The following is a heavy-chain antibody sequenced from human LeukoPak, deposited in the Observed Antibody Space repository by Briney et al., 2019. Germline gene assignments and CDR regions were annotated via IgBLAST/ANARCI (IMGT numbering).Heavy chain of an antibody. Sequence: GRSLRLSCAASGFTFSNYAMSWVRQAPGKGLEWVSGITGSGDSTHYGDSVKGRFTISRDNSKNTLYLQMNSLRAEDTAVYYCAKDKEVATHYYHGMDVWGQGTTVTVSS. V-gene: IGHV3-23*01. CDR2: ITGSGDST. CDR1: GFTFSNYA. J-gene: IGHJ6*02. D-gene: IGHD2-21*02. CDR3: AKDKEVATHYYHGMDV.